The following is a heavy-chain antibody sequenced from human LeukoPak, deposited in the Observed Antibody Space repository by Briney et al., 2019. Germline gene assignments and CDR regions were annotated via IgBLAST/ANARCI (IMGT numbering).Heavy chain of an antibody. CDR1: GGSFSGYY. V-gene: IGHV4-34*01. Sequence: PSETLSLTCAVYGGSFSGYYWSWIRQPPGKGLEWIGEINHRGTTNYNPSLKSRVTISVDTSKNQFSLKMTSVTAADTAVYYCAREGSAVTNFDYWGQGTLVTVSS. CDR2: INHRGTT. J-gene: IGHJ4*02. CDR3: AREGSAVTNFDY. D-gene: IGHD3-10*01.